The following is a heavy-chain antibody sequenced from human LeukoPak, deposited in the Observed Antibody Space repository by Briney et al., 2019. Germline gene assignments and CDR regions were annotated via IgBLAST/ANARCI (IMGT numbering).Heavy chain of an antibody. CDR1: GGSISSGSYY. CDR2: IYYSGST. CDR3: ARGPYYYMDV. J-gene: IGHJ6*03. Sequence: SETLSLTCTVSGGSISSGSYYWGWIRQPPGKGLEWIGSIYYSGSTYYNPSLKSRVTISVVRSKNQFSLKLSSVTVADTAVYYCARGPYYYMDVWGKGTTVTVSS. V-gene: IGHV4-39*07.